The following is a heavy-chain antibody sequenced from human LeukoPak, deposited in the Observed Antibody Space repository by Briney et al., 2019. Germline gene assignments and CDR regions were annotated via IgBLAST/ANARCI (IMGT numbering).Heavy chain of an antibody. CDR2: IYSSGST. CDR1: GGSISRSDFY. D-gene: IGHD3-10*01. J-gene: IGHJ5*02. V-gene: IGHV4-39*07. CDR3: ARAATPITMVRGVISWFDP. Sequence: LETLSLTCTVSGGSISRSDFYWGWIRQPPGKGLEWIGNIYSSGSTYYNPSLKSRVTILMDTSKNQFSLKLSSVTAADTAIYYCARAATPITMVRGVISWFDPWGQGTLVTVSS.